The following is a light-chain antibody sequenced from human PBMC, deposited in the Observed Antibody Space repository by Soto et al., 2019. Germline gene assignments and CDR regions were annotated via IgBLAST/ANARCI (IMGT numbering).Light chain of an antibody. CDR2: RAS. Sequence: DIQMTQSPSTLSASVGDRVIITCRASQSISNWLAWYQQKPGKDPKLLIYRASNLEGGVSSRFSGSGSGTEFALTISSLQSDDFATYYCQQYNDYSRTFGQGTKVE. CDR1: QSISNW. CDR3: QQYNDYSRT. J-gene: IGKJ1*01. V-gene: IGKV1-5*03.